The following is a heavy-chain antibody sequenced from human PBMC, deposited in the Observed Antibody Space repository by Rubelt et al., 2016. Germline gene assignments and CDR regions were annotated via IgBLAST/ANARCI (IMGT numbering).Heavy chain of an antibody. CDR1: GGSISSYY. D-gene: IGHD3-3*01. V-gene: IGHV4-59*12. Sequence: QLQLQESGPGLVKPSETLSLTCTVSGGSISSYYWSWIRQPPGKGLEWIGEINHSGSTNYNPSLKSRVTISVDTSKNQFSLKLSSVTAEDTAVYYCARDLPIFGVAHFDYWGQGTLVTVSS. CDR2: INHSGST. J-gene: IGHJ4*02. CDR3: ARDLPIFGVAHFDY.